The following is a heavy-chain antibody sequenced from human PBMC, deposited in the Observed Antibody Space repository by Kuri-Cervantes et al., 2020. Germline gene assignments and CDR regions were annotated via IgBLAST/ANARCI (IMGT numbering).Heavy chain of an antibody. Sequence: ASVKVSCKASGYTFTSYGISWVRQAPGQGLEWMGWISAYNGDTNYAQKLQGRVTMTTDTSTSTAYMELRSLRSDDTAVYYCGRAGMAGTGYSYMDVWGKGTTVTVSS. CDR3: GRAGMAGTGYSYMDV. V-gene: IGHV1-18*01. D-gene: IGHD6-19*01. CDR2: ISAYNGDT. J-gene: IGHJ6*03. CDR1: GYTFTSYG.